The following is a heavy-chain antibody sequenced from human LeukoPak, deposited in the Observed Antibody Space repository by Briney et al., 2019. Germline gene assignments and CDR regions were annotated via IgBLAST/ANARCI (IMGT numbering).Heavy chain of an antibody. V-gene: IGHV4-59*01. Sequence: SETLSLTCTVSGGSISSYYWGWIRQPPGKGPEWIGYIYYSGSTNYNPSLKSRVTISVDTSKNQFSLKLSSVTAADTAVYYCAGIVVVAATEDYYYGMDVWGQGTTVTVSS. D-gene: IGHD2-15*01. CDR2: IYYSGST. J-gene: IGHJ6*02. CDR3: AGIVVVAATEDYYYGMDV. CDR1: GGSISSYY.